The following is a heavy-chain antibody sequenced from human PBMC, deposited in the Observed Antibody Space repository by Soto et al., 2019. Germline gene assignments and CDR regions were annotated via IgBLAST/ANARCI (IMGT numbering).Heavy chain of an antibody. J-gene: IGHJ5*02. CDR2: IYYSGNT. V-gene: IGHV4-59*08. D-gene: IGHD2-2*01. CDR3: ARHVGFCSTTTCIPRFDP. Sequence: SETLSLTCTVSGGSISSFYWSWIRQSPGKGLEWIGYIYYSGNTNYNPSLESRVTISVDTSRNQFSLKLSSVTAADTAVYYCARHVGFCSTTTCIPRFDPWGQGILVTVSS. CDR1: GGSISSFY.